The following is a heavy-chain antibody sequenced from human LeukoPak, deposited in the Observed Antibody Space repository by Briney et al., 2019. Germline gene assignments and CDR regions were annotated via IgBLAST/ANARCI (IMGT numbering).Heavy chain of an antibody. CDR2: IYHSGST. J-gene: IGHJ5*02. CDR1: GGSISSSNW. Sequence: SETLSLTCAVSGGSISSSNWWSWVRRPPGKGLEWIGEIYHSGSTNYNPSLRSRVTISVDKSKNQFSLKLSSVTAADTAVYYCARTNTVTTNWFDPWGQGTLVTVSS. CDR3: ARTNTVTTNWFDP. D-gene: IGHD4-17*01. V-gene: IGHV4-4*02.